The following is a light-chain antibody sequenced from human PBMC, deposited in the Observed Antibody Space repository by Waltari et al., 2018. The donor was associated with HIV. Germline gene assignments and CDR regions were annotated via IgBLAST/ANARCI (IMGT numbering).Light chain of an antibody. CDR2: SDR. Sequence: QSVLTQPPSASGTPGQRVTISCSGSSSNIGSNTVNWYQQLPGTAPKRLMDSDRPRPSGVPSRSAGSKSGTSASLAISGLQSEDEADYYCAAWDDSLNGVVFGGGTKLTVL. V-gene: IGLV1-44*01. CDR1: SSNIGSNT. CDR3: AAWDDSLNGVV. J-gene: IGLJ2*01.